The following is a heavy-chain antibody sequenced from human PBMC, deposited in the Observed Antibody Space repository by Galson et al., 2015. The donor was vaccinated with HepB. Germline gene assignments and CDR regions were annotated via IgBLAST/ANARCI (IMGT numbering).Heavy chain of an antibody. J-gene: IGHJ6*02. Sequence: SLRLSCAASGVTDSSNYMIWVRQAPGKGLEWVSVIYRGGSKYYPDSAKGRFTTASDNTKNTLFLQMNSLRAEDTAVYYCAKEVDNWNDFNGMDVWGQGTTVSVSS. CDR3: AKEVDNWNDFNGMDV. D-gene: IGHD1-1*01. V-gene: IGHV3-53*01. CDR2: IYRGGSK. CDR1: GVTDSSNY.